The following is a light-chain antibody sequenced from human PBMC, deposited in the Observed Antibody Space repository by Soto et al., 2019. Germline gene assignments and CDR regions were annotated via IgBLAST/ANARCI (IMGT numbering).Light chain of an antibody. CDR2: GAY. CDR1: QSVSSSS. V-gene: IGKV3-20*01. CDR3: QQYGSSPPMYT. J-gene: IGKJ2*01. Sequence: EIVLTQSPGTLSLSPGERATLSCRASQSVSSSSLAWYLQKPGQAPRLLIYGAYSRATGIPDRFSGSGSGTDVTLTIRGLEPEYFAVYYCQQYGSSPPMYTFGQGTKLEIK.